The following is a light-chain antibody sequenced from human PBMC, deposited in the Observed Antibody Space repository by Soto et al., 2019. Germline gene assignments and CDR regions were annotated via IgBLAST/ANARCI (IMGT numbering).Light chain of an antibody. V-gene: IGLV2-14*01. CDR2: EVS. CDR1: SADIGSHDY. CDR3: NSYTTTSAIV. J-gene: IGLJ1*01. Sequence: QSALTQPASVSGSPGQSITISCTGSSADIGSHDYVSWYQQHPGKVPKLIIYEVSKRPSGASDRFSGSKSGNAAYLSISGLQPEDEADYYCNSYTTTSAIVFGTGTKVTVL.